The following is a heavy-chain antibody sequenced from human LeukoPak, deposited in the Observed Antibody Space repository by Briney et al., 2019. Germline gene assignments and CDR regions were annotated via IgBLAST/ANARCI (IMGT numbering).Heavy chain of an antibody. D-gene: IGHD5-12*01. Sequence: ASVKVSCKASGYTFTNYYIHWVRQAPGQGLEWMGIINPSGGSTNYAQKLQGRVTMTTDTSTSTAYMELRSLRSDDTAVYYCARDSPYSGYDLSDYWGQGTLVTVSS. CDR3: ARDSPYSGYDLSDY. V-gene: IGHV1-46*01. CDR2: INPSGGST. J-gene: IGHJ4*02. CDR1: GYTFTNYY.